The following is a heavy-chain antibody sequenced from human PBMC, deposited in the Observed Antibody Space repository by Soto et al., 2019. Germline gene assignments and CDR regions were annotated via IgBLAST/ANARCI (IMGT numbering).Heavy chain of an antibody. CDR1: GYTFTSYA. CDR2: ISAYNGTT. D-gene: IGHD6-6*01. J-gene: IGHJ4*02. V-gene: IGHV1-18*04. CDR3: ASVEAGPSPIAARRYYFDY. Sequence: QVQLLQSGAEVKKPGASVKVSCKTSGYTFTSYAISWVRQAPGQGLEWLGWISAYNGTTNYAQKLHGRVTMTTDTSTGTAYMVLRSLRSDDTALYYCASVEAGPSPIAARRYYFDYWGQGTLVTVSS.